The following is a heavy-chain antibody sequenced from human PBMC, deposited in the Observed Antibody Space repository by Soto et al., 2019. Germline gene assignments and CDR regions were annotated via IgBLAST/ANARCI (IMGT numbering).Heavy chain of an antibody. V-gene: IGHV4-39*01. CDR1: GGSISSSSYH. CDR3: ASYWNAPDWYDP. J-gene: IGHJ5*02. D-gene: IGHD1-1*01. Sequence: SETLSLTCTVSGGSISSSSYHWGWVRQPPGKGLEWIGSIYYSGSTYYNPSLKGRVTISGDTSKNQFSLKLSSVTAADTAVYYCASYWNAPDWYDPWGQGTLVTVSS. CDR2: IYYSGST.